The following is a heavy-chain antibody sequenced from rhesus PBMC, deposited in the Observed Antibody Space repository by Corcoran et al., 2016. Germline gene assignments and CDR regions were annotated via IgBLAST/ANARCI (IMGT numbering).Heavy chain of an antibody. Sequence: QVQLQESGPGLVKPSETLSLTCAVSGGSIRSSNWWRWIRPPQGKGLEWIGYMIGSSGSTYYNPSLKSRVTISTDTSKNQFSLKLSSVTAADTAVYYCARDKGEEYSGSWDAFDFWGQGLRVTVSS. CDR3: ARDKGEEYSGSWDAFDF. CDR2: MIGSSGST. J-gene: IGHJ3*01. V-gene: IGHV4-65*01. D-gene: IGHD6-25*01. CDR1: GGSIRSSNW.